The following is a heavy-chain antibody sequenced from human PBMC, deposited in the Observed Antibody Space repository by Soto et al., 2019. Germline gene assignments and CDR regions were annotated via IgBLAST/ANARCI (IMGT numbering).Heavy chain of an antibody. CDR1: GGSISSYY. CDR2: IYYSGST. J-gene: IGHJ3*02. V-gene: IGHV4-59*08. D-gene: IGHD3-22*01. CDR3: ARPTDRSGYHDGFNI. Sequence: SETLSLTCTVSGGSISSYYWSWIRQPPGKGLEWIGYIYYSGSTYYNPSLKSRVTISVDTSKNQFSLKLSSVTAADTAVYYCARPTDRSGYHDGFNIWGQGTMVTVSS.